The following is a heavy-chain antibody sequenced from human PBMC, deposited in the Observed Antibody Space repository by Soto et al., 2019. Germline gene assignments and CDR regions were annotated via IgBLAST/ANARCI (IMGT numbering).Heavy chain of an antibody. Sequence: QLQLQESGPGLVKPSETLSLTCTVSGGSISSSSYYWGWIRQPPGKGLEWIGSIYYSGSTYYNPSLKSRVTISVDTSKNQFSLKLSSVTAADTAVYYCARQEVWEKVVAADFDYWGQGTLVTVSS. CDR2: IYYSGST. CDR1: GGSISSSSYY. V-gene: IGHV4-39*01. J-gene: IGHJ4*02. CDR3: ARQEVWEKVVAADFDY. D-gene: IGHD2-15*01.